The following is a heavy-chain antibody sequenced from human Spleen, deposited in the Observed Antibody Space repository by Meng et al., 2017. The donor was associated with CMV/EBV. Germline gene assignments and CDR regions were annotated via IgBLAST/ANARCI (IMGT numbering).Heavy chain of an antibody. V-gene: IGHV4-30-4*08. CDR1: GGSINSGDYY. CDR3: ARDRITKTSLDY. D-gene: IGHD1-14*01. J-gene: IGHJ4*02. Sequence: SETLSLTCTVSGGSINSGDYYWSWIRQPPGKALEWIGYIYYTGSTYYNPSLKSRITISVGTSKNQFSLNLTSVTAADTAVYFCARDRITKTSLDYWGQGTLVTVSS. CDR2: IYYTGST.